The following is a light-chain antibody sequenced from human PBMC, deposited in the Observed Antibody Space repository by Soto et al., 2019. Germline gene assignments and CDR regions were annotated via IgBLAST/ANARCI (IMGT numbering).Light chain of an antibody. Sequence: EIVLTQSPGSLSLSPGERATLSFRASQSVDSTFFAWYQKKPGQAPRLLIYGASKRATGIPDRFSGSGSGTDFTLIISRLEPEDFAVYYCQQYVSSVTFGQGTKVEIK. V-gene: IGKV3-20*01. CDR3: QQYVSSVT. CDR2: GAS. CDR1: QSVDSTF. J-gene: IGKJ1*01.